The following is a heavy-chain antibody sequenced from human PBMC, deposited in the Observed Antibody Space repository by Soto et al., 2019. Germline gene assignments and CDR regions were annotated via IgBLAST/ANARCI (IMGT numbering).Heavy chain of an antibody. J-gene: IGHJ4*02. D-gene: IGHD3-16*01. CDR3: ARRGGGGYYDY. CDR2: ISGSGAST. V-gene: IGHV3-23*01. CDR1: GFTFSSYA. Sequence: EVQLLESGGGLVQPGGSLRLSCAASGFTFSSYAMRWVRQAPVKGLEWVSAISGSGASTYYADSVKGRFTISRDNSKNRLYLQINSLTAEDTAVYFCARRGGGGYYDYWGQGNLVTVSS.